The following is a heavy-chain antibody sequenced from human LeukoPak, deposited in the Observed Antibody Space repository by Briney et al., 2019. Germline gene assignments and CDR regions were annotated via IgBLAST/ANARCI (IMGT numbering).Heavy chain of an antibody. CDR2: ISGSGGTT. J-gene: IGHJ4*02. Sequence: GGSLRLSCAASGFSFSGYAMSWVRQAPGKGLDWVSGISGSGGTTYYADSVKGRFTISRDNSKNTLYLQMNSLRAEDTAVYYCAKDLRAYNLRGFDYWGQGALVTVSS. V-gene: IGHV3-23*01. CDR3: AKDLRAYNLRGFDY. D-gene: IGHD1-1*01. CDR1: GFSFSGYA.